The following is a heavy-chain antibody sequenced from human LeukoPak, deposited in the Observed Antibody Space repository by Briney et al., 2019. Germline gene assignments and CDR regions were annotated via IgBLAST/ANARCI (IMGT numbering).Heavy chain of an antibody. D-gene: IGHD4-17*01. CDR3: ARDLGGDYQVNGWFDP. CDR2: IIPIFGTA. Sequence: SVKVSCKASGYTFTSYDINWVRQAPGQGLEWMGGIIPIFGTANYAQKFQGRVTITADESTSTAYMELSSLRSEDTAVYYCARDLGGDYQVNGWFDPWGQGTLVTVSS. CDR1: GYTFTSYD. J-gene: IGHJ5*02. V-gene: IGHV1-69*13.